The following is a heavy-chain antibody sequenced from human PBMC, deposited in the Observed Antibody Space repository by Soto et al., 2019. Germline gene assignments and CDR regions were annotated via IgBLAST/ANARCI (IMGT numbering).Heavy chain of an antibody. CDR1: GGSFSGNY. Sequence: SETLSLTCAVYGGSFSGNYWGWIRQPPGKGLQWIGEINHSGSTNFNPSLKSRVTLSADTSKNQFYLNLTSVTAADTAVYYCARGGYAFWSGWFDPWGQGTLVTVSS. CDR3: ARGGYAFWSGWFDP. J-gene: IGHJ5*02. V-gene: IGHV4-34*01. D-gene: IGHD3-3*01. CDR2: INHSGST.